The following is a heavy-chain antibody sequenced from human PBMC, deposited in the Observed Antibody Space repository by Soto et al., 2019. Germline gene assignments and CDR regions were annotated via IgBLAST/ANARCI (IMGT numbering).Heavy chain of an antibody. CDR1: GFTFSSYA. D-gene: IGHD3-22*01. Sequence: QVQLVESGGGVVQPGRSLRLSCAASGFTFSSYAMHWVHQAPGKGLEWVAVISYDGSNKYYADSVKGRFTISRDNSKNTLYLQMNSLRAEDTAVYYCARAWLYGMDVWGQGTTVTVSS. V-gene: IGHV3-30-3*01. J-gene: IGHJ6*02. CDR3: ARAWLYGMDV. CDR2: ISYDGSNK.